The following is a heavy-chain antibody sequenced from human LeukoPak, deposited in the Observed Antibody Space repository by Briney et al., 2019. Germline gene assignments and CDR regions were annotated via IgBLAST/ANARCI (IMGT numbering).Heavy chain of an antibody. Sequence: GGSLRLSCATSGFTFSNYWMHWVRQAPGKGLVWVSRINTDGSSTSYADSVKGRFTISRDNAKNTLYLQMNSLRAEDTAVYYCARDEGLRYFDWLPLDYWGQGILVTVSS. CDR2: INTDGSST. D-gene: IGHD3-9*01. V-gene: IGHV3-74*01. CDR3: ARDEGLRYFDWLPLDY. J-gene: IGHJ4*02. CDR1: GFTFSNYW.